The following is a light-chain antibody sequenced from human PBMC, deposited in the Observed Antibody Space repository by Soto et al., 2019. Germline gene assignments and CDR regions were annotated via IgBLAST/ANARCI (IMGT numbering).Light chain of an antibody. Sequence: ETVLTPAPGPLSLSPGYRGTLSSRARQTVNNRYVAWYQHKGGQATRVLIHAASSRTAGIPDRFSGSGSGTEFTLTISRLEPEEFAVYYCQQYGNGPWTVGQGTKVDIK. CDR1: QTVNNRY. CDR3: QQYGNGPWT. V-gene: IGKV3-20*01. J-gene: IGKJ1*01. CDR2: AAS.